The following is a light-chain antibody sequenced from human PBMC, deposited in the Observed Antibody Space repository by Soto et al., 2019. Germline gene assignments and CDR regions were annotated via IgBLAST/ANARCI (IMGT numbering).Light chain of an antibody. CDR1: QSVSNN. J-gene: IGKJ3*01. V-gene: IGKV3-15*01. CDR2: GAS. CDR3: QQYNNSPLT. Sequence: EIVMTQSPATLSVSPGERATLSCRASQSVSNNLAWYQQKPGQPPRLLIYGASTRATGIPARFSGSGSETEFILTISSLLSEDFAVYYCQQYNNSPLTFGPGTKVDIK.